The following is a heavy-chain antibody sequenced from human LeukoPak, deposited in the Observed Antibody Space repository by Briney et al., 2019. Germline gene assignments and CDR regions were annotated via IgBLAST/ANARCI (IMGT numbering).Heavy chain of an antibody. CDR1: GGSISSGGYS. CDR2: IYHSGST. J-gene: IGHJ5*02. CDR3: ARGGHRSWFDP. Sequence: PSQTLSLTCAVSGGSISSGGYSWSWIRQPPGKGLEWIGYIYHSGSTYYNPSLKSRVTISVDRSKNQFSLKLSSVTAADTAVYYCARGGHRSWFDPWGQGTLVTVSS. V-gene: IGHV4-30-2*01.